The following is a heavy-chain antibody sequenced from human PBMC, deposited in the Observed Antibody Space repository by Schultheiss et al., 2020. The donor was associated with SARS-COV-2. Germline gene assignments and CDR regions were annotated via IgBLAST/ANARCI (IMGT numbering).Heavy chain of an antibody. D-gene: IGHD2-21*01. J-gene: IGHJ6*02. CDR2: ISGSGGST. CDR3: ARVRAQHIVASYYYYYGMDV. V-gene: IGHV3-23*01. CDR1: GFTFSSYA. Sequence: GGSLRLSCAASGFTFSSYAMSWVRQAPGKGLEWVSAISGSGGSTYYADSVKGRFTISRDNSKNTLYLQMGSLRAEDMAVYYCARVRAQHIVASYYYYYGMDVWGQGTTVTVSS.